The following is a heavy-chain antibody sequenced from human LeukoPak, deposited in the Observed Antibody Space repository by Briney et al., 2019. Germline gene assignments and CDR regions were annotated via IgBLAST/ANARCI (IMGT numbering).Heavy chain of an antibody. J-gene: IGHJ4*02. D-gene: IGHD1-1*01. CDR2: ISSSSSHI. CDR3: ARDWQLFDY. CDR1: GFTFSSYS. V-gene: IGHV3-21*01. Sequence: GGSLRLSCAASGFTFSSYSMNWVRQAPGKGLEWVSSISSSSSHIYYADSVKGRFTISRDNAKNSLYLQMNSLRAEDTAVYYCARDWQLFDYWGQGTLVTVSS.